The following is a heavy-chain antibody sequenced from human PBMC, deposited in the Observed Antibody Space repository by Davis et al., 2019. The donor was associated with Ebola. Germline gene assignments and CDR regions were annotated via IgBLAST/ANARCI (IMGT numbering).Heavy chain of an antibody. D-gene: IGHD6-19*01. CDR2: IYHISRT. V-gene: IGHV4-61*01. J-gene: IGHJ6*03. CDR3: ARVLVSISSGGWGLYDYHYSMDV. CDR1: GGSVSSDNHY. Sequence: SETLSLTCTVSGGSVSSDNHYWSWIRQPPGGGLEWIGYIYHISRTNYHPSLNSRVTFSLDTSKNRFSLKLSSVTAADTAVYYCARVLVSISSGGWGLYDYHYSMDVWGKGTTVIVSS.